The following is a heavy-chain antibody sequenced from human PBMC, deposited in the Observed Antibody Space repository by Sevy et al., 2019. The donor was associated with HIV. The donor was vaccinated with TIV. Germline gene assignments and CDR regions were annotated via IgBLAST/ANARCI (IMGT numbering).Heavy chain of an antibody. CDR3: ARQGSLGIAGAGLGY. J-gene: IGHJ4*02. V-gene: IGHV5-51*01. CDR2: IYPGDSDT. D-gene: IGHD6-13*01. CDR1: GYSFTSYW. Sequence: GESLKISCKGSGYSFTSYWIGWVRQMPGIGLEWMGIIYPGDSDTRYSPSFQGQVTISADKSISTAYLQWSSLKASDTAMYYCARQGSLGIAGAGLGYWGQGTLVTVSS.